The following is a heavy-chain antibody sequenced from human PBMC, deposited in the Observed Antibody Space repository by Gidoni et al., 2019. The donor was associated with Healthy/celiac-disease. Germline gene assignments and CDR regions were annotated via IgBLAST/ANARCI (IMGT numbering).Heavy chain of an antibody. CDR3: AKDMIVWAATTFSS. D-gene: IGHD1-26*01. Sequence: EVQLLESGGGLVQPGGSLRLARAGSGFTFSSYAMCWIRPAPGKGREWVSAIRGSGGSPYYADSVNGRFTISRDNSKNPLYLQMNSLRAEDTAVYYCAKDMIVWAATTFSSWGQGTMVTVSS. CDR2: IRGSGGSP. V-gene: IGHV3-23*01. CDR1: GFTFSSYA. J-gene: IGHJ3*01.